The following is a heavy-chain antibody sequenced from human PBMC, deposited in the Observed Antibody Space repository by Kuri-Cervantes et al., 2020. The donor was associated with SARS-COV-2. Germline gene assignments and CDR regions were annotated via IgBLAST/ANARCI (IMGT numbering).Heavy chain of an antibody. Sequence: ASVKVSCKASGYTFTSYYMHWVRQAPGQGLEWMGIINPSGGSTSYAQKFQGRVTMTRDTSTSTVYMELRSLRSDDTAVYYCARDRAGAYSSGENDYWGQGTLVTVSS. CDR2: INPSGGST. D-gene: IGHD6-19*01. V-gene: IGHV1-46*01. J-gene: IGHJ4*02. CDR3: ARDRAGAYSSGENDY. CDR1: GYTFTSYY.